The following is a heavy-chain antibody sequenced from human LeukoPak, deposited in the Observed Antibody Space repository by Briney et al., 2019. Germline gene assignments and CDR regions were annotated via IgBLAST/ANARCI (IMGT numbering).Heavy chain of an antibody. CDR2: TFYRSKWSN. D-gene: IGHD6-19*01. Sequence: SQTLSLTCAVFGDTFSSNSAAWNWIRQSPSRGLEWLVRTFYRSKWSNDYAESMKSRLTIKPDTSKNQFSLQLNSVTPEDTAVYYCAKEGGTPELALAGFDHWGQGSVVTVSS. V-gene: IGHV6-1*01. J-gene: IGHJ4*02. CDR3: AKEGGTPELALAGFDH. CDR1: GDTFSSNSAA.